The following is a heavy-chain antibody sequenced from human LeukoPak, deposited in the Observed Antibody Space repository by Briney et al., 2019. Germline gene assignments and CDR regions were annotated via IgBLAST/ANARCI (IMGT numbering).Heavy chain of an antibody. V-gene: IGHV3-15*01. Sequence: GGSLRLSCAASGFSFSNAWMSWVRQAPGKGLEWIGRIKSKIDGEATDYAASVKGTFTISRNDSENTLFLQMHSLKTEDTGVYYCTTEYSSSWYRLNIWGQGTMVTVSS. CDR1: GFSFSNAW. D-gene: IGHD6-13*01. J-gene: IGHJ3*02. CDR3: TTEYSSSWYRLNI. CDR2: IKSKIDGEAT.